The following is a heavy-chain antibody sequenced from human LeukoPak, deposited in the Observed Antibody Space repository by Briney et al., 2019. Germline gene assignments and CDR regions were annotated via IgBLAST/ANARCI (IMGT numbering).Heavy chain of an antibody. CDR2: IYHSGST. J-gene: IGHJ4*02. V-gene: IGHV4-30-2*01. D-gene: IGHD4-17*01. Sequence: SLTLSLTCAVSGGSISSGGYSWSWIRQPPGKGLEWIGYIYHSGSTYYNPSLKSRVTISVDRSKNQFSLKLSSVTAADTAVYYCARARTVTTVFDYWGQGTLVTVSS. CDR1: GGSISSGGYS. CDR3: ARARTVTTVFDY.